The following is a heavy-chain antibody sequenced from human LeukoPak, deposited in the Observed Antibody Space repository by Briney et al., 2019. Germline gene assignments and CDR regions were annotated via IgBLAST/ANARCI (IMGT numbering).Heavy chain of an antibody. J-gene: IGHJ4*02. V-gene: IGHV3-23*01. CDR1: GFTFTNYA. CDR2: ISGVGGLT. D-gene: IGHD6-13*01. CDR3: TKDRRGPAAGTWYFDS. Sequence: AGGSLRLSCAASGFTFTNYAMTWVRQAPGKGLEWVSAISGVGGLTYYADSVRGRFTISRDNSKNTVYLQLNSLRAGDTAIYYCTKDRRGPAAGTWYFDSWGQGTLVTVSS.